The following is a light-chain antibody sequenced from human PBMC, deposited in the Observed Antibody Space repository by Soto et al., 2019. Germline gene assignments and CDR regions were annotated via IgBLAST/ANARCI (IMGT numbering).Light chain of an antibody. J-gene: IGKJ1*01. CDR1: QSVSSNY. Sequence: DIVLTQSPGTLSLSPGERATISCRASQSVSSNYLAWYQQKPGQAPRLLIYGASSGVTGIPDRFSGSGSGTDFTLTISRLEPEDFAVYYCQQYVTSPWTFGKGTKVEIK. CDR2: GAS. V-gene: IGKV3-20*01. CDR3: QQYVTSPWT.